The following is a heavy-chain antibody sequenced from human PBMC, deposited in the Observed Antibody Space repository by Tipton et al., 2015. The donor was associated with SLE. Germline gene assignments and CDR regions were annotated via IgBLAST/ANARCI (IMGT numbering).Heavy chain of an antibody. V-gene: IGHV4-4*02. Sequence: SLRLSCAVSGGSISSSNWWSWVRQPPGKGLEWIGEIYHSGSTNYNPSLKSRVTISVDKSKNQFSLKLSSVTAADTAVYYCARVLSSALGPYYFGYWGQGTLVTVSS. CDR1: GGSISSSNW. J-gene: IGHJ4*02. CDR2: IYHSGST. CDR3: ARVLSSALGPYYFGY. D-gene: IGHD3-16*01.